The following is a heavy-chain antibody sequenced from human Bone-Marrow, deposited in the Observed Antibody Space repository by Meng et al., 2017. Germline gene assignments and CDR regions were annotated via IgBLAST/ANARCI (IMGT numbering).Heavy chain of an antibody. V-gene: IGHV3-9*01. J-gene: IGHJ1*01. D-gene: IGHD4-23*01. CDR3: VQDRTYDFGANSYFQH. Sequence: SLKISCAASGLTFDDYAMDWVRQAPGKGLEWVSGITWNSGRVGYADSVKGRFTISRDNAKNSLYLQMDSLRPEDTALYYCVQDRTYDFGANSYFQHWGQGTRVTVSS. CDR2: ITWNSGRV. CDR1: GLTFDDYA.